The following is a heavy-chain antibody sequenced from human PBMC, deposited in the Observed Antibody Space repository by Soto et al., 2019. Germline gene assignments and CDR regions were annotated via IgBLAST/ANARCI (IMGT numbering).Heavy chain of an antibody. CDR2: IYYSGST. D-gene: IGHD5-12*01. CDR3: ARDAVATIGEGDYYYGMDV. CDR1: GGSISSGGYY. V-gene: IGHV4-31*03. J-gene: IGHJ6*02. Sequence: SETLSLTCTVSGGSISSGGYYWSWIRQHPGKGLEWIGYIYYSGSTYYNPSLKSRVTIAVDTSKNQYSLKLSSVTAADTAVYYCARDAVATIGEGDYYYGMDVWGQWTTVTVSS.